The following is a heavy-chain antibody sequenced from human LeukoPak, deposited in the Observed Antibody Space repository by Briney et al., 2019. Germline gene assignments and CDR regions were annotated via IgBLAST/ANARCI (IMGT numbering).Heavy chain of an antibody. J-gene: IGHJ5*02. V-gene: IGHV4-39*01. CDR3: ARHDYSNNWFDP. Sequence: SETLSLTCTVSGGSISSSSYYWGWIRQPPGKGLVWVGSIYYSGSTYYNPSLKSRVTISVDTSKNQFSLKLSSVTAADTAVYYCARHDYSNNWFDPWGQGTLVTVSS. CDR2: IYYSGST. D-gene: IGHD4-11*01. CDR1: GGSISSSSYY.